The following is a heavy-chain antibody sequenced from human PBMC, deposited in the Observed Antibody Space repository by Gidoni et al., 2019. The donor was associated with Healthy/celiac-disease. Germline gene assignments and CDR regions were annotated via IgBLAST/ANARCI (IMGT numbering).Heavy chain of an antibody. CDR1: GFNFSSYS. V-gene: IGHV3-48*04. CDR2: ISSSSSTI. J-gene: IGHJ5*02. CDR3: ARSRRYCSGGSCYGPFDP. D-gene: IGHD2-15*01. Sequence: EVQLVESGGGLVQPGGALRLTFAASGFNFSSYSMNWVRQAPGKGLEWVSYISSSSSTIYYADSVKGRFTISRDNAKNSLYLQMNSLRAEDTAVYYCARSRRYCSGGSCYGPFDPWGQGTLVTVSS.